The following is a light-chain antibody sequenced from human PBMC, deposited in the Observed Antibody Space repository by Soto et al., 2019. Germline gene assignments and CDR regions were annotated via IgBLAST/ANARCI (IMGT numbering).Light chain of an antibody. CDR2: AAS. J-gene: IGKJ1*01. V-gene: IGKV3-20*01. CDR1: QSITSSY. Sequence: EVVLTQSPGTVSLSPGERATLSCRASQSITSSYIAWYQQKPGQAPRLLIYAASIRATGIPDRVSGSGSGTDSTLSISRLEPEDFAVYYCHQYGSSGTWTFGQGTKVVIK. CDR3: HQYGSSGTWT.